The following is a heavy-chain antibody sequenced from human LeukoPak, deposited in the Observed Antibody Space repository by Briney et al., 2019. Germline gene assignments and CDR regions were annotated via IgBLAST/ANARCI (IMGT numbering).Heavy chain of an antibody. Sequence: GGSLRLSCAASGFTFSSYGMHWVRQAPGKGLEWVTVISYDGSNKYYADSVKGRFTISRDNSKNSLYLQMNSLRAEDTAVYYCARDPSYIAAAGTGYFDYWGQGTLVTVSS. CDR3: ARDPSYIAAAGTGYFDY. J-gene: IGHJ4*02. CDR1: GFTFSSYG. CDR2: ISYDGSNK. D-gene: IGHD6-13*01. V-gene: IGHV3-30*03.